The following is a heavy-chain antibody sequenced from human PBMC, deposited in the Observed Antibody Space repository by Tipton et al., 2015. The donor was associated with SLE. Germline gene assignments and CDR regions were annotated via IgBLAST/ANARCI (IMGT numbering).Heavy chain of an antibody. J-gene: IGHJ3*02. V-gene: IGHV4-59*12. CDR3: ARRGPFFIAPAFDI. Sequence: GLVKPSETLSLTCTVSGASIRSYCWSWIRQPPGKGLEWIGYVYYSGSTNYNPSLKSRVTISVDTSKNQFSLKLSSVTAADTAVYYCARRGPFFIAPAFDIWGQGTMVTVSS. D-gene: IGHD6-13*01. CDR1: GASIRSYC. CDR2: VYYSGST.